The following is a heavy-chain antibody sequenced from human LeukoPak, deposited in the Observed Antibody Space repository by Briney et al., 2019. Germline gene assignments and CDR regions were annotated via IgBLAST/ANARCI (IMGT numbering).Heavy chain of an antibody. D-gene: IGHD3-22*01. CDR2: ISSSSSYI. Sequence: GGSLRLSCAASGFTFSSYSMNWVRQAPGKGLEWVSSISSSSSYIYYADSVKGRFTISRDNAKNSLCLQMNSLRAEDTAVYYCARDTDRHFDYWGQGTLVTVSS. CDR3: ARDTDRHFDY. J-gene: IGHJ4*02. CDR1: GFTFSSYS. V-gene: IGHV3-21*01.